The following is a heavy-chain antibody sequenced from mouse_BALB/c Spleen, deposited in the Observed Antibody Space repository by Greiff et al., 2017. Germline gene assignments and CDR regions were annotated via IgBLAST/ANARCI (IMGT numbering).Heavy chain of an antibody. CDR1: GYTFTSYY. Sequence: QVQLQQSGAELVKPGASVKLSCKASGYTFTSYYMYWVKQRPGQGLEWIGEINPSNGGTNFNEKFKSKATLTVDKSSSTAYMQLSSLTSEDSAVYYCTRSGLRLHYFDYWGQGTTLTVSS. D-gene: IGHD1-2*01. V-gene: IGHV1S81*02. CDR3: TRSGLRLHYFDY. CDR2: INPSNGGT. J-gene: IGHJ2*01.